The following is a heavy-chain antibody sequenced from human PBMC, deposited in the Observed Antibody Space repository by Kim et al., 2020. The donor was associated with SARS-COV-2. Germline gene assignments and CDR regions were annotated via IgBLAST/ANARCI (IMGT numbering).Heavy chain of an antibody. CDR1: GFTFSDYY. Sequence: GGSLRLSCAASGFTFSDYYMSWIRQAPGKGLEWVSYISSSSSYTNYADSVKGRFTISRDNAKNSLYLQMNSLRAEDTAVYYCARDLVGEWELLPYYFDYWGQGTLVTVSS. CDR3: ARDLVGEWELLPYYFDY. J-gene: IGHJ4*02. V-gene: IGHV3-11*06. CDR2: ISSSSSYT. D-gene: IGHD1-26*01.